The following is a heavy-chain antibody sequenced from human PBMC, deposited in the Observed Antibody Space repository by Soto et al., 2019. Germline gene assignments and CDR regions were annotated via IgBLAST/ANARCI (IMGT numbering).Heavy chain of an antibody. CDR2: IYSGGST. V-gene: IGHV3-53*01. D-gene: IGHD6-19*01. Sequence: GGSLRLSCAASGFTVSSNYMSWVRQAPGKGLEWVSVIYSGGSTYYADSVKGRFTISRDNSKNTRYLQMNSLRAEDTAVYYCAGEGEQWLKAFDIWGQGTMGTVSS. CDR1: GFTVSSNY. CDR3: AGEGEQWLKAFDI. J-gene: IGHJ3*02.